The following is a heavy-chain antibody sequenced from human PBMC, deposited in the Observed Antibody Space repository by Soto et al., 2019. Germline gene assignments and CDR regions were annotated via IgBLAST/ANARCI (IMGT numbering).Heavy chain of an antibody. CDR2: VYLSGHT. CDR1: GYSVTSGSY. J-gene: IGHJ4*02. V-gene: IGHV4-38-2*02. Sequence: SETLSLTCTVSGYSVTSGSYWGWFRQPPEKGLEWIGSVYLSGHTYHNPSLMSRVTISIDTSKNQFSLKLTSVTASDTAMYYCARQLSHICDSWGQGTLVTVSS. D-gene: IGHD1-1*01. CDR3: ARQLSHICDS.